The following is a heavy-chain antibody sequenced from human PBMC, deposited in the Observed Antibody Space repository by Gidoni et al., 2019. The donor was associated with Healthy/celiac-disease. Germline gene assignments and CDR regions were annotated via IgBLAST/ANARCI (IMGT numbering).Heavy chain of an antibody. CDR2: IYYCGST. Sequence: QLQLQESGLGLVTPSETLSLTCTVPGVSLSSSRYYWGWIRPPPGKGLEGIGSIYYCGSTYYNPSLKSRVTISVDTSKNQFSLKLSSVTAADTAVYYCARRGSGRWEFTWGQGTLVTVSS. CDR1: GVSLSSSRYY. CDR3: ARRGSGRWEFT. J-gene: IGHJ5*02. V-gene: IGHV4-39*01. D-gene: IGHD1-26*01.